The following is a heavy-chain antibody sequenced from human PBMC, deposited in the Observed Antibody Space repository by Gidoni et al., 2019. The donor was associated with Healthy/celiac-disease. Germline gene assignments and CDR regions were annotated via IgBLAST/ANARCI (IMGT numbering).Heavy chain of an antibody. CDR3: AKVGAPEVLRYFDWLPPRDY. J-gene: IGHJ4*02. V-gene: IGHV3-23*01. CDR2: ISGSGGST. D-gene: IGHD3-9*01. CDR1: GFTFRSYA. Sequence: EVQLLESGGGLVQPGGSLRLSCAASGFTFRSYAMSWVRQAPGKGLEWVSAISGSGGSTYYADSVKGRFTISRDNSKNTLYLQMNSLRAEDTAVYYCAKVGAPEVLRYFDWLPPRDYWGQGTLVTVSS.